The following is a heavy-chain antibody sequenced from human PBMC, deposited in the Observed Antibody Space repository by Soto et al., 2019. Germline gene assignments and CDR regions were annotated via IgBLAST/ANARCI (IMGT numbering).Heavy chain of an antibody. V-gene: IGHV3-21*01. D-gene: IGHD2-15*01. CDR1: GFTFSSYS. CDR3: ARDPGRKDIVVVVAAKPGWFDP. J-gene: IGHJ5*02. Sequence: EVQLVESGGGLVKPGGSLRLSCAASGFTFSSYSMSWVRQAPGKGLEWVSSISTSSSYIYYADSGKGRFTISSDNAKNSLYLQMNSLRAEDTAVYYCARDPGRKDIVVVVAAKPGWFDPWGQGTLVTVSS. CDR2: ISTSSSYI.